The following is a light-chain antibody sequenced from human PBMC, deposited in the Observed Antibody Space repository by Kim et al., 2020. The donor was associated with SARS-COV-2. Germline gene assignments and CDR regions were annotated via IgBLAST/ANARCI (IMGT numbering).Light chain of an antibody. V-gene: IGLV2-23*01. CDR1: SSDVGSYNL. J-gene: IGLJ3*02. CDR3: CSYAGSSTWV. Sequence: GQSITISCTGTSSDVGSYNLVSWYQQYPGKAPKLKIYEGSKRPSGVSNRFSGSKSGNTASLTISGLQAEDEADYYCCSYAGSSTWVFGGGTKLTVL. CDR2: EGS.